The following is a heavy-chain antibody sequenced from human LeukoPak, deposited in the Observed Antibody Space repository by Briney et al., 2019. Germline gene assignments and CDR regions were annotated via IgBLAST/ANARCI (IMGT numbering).Heavy chain of an antibody. D-gene: IGHD3-10*01. Sequence: SVKVSCKASGGTFSSYAISWVRQAPGQGLEWMGGIIPIFGTANYAQKFQGRVTITADESTCTAYMELSSLRSEDTAVYYCARGLLNLYYYGSGSSNFDYWGQGTLVTVSS. V-gene: IGHV1-69*13. J-gene: IGHJ4*02. CDR2: IIPIFGTA. CDR3: ARGLLNLYYYGSGSSNFDY. CDR1: GGTFSSYA.